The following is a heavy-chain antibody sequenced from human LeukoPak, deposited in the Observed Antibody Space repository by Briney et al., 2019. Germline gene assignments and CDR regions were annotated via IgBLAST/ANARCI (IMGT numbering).Heavy chain of an antibody. J-gene: IGHJ6*03. D-gene: IGHD2-21*01. V-gene: IGHV3-23*01. CDR3: ARVASDDYYYHYMDV. CDR2: ISGSGGST. Sequence: GGSLRLSCAASGFTFSSYAMSWVRQAPGKGLEWVSAISGSGGSTYYADSVKGRFTISRDNSKNTLYLQMNSLRAEDTAMYYCARVASDDYYYHYMDVWGKGTTVTVSS. CDR1: GFTFSSYA.